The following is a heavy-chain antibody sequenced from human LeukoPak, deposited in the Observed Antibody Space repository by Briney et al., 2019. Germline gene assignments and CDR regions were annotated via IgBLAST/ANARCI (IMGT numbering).Heavy chain of an antibody. V-gene: IGHV4-31*03. CDR1: GGSISSGGYY. CDR2: IYYSGST. Sequence: PSETLSLTCTVSGGSISSGGYYWSWIRQHPGKGLEWIGYIYYSGSTYYNPSLKSRVTISVDTSKNQFSLKLSSVTAADTAVYYCARVFYSSYPARPYDWYFDLWGRGTLVTVSS. CDR3: ARVFYSSYPARPYDWYFDL. J-gene: IGHJ2*01. D-gene: IGHD5-12*01.